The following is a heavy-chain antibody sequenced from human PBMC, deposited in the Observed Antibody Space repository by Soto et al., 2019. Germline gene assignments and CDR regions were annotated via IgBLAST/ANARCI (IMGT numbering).Heavy chain of an antibody. CDR2: IKQDGSEK. V-gene: IGHV3-7*01. CDR1: GFTFSRYW. D-gene: IGHD5-18*01. CDR3: AREGGGARGYGYFAR. J-gene: IGHJ4*02. Sequence: EVQLLESGGGLVQPGGSLRLSCAASGFTFSRYWMSWVRQAPGKGLEWVANIKQDGSEKYYVDSVKGRFTISRDNAKNSLYLKMNSLRAEDTAVYYCAREGGGARGYGYFARWGQGTLVTVSS.